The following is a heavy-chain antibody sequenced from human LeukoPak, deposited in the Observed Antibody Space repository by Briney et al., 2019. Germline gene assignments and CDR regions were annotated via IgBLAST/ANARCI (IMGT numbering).Heavy chain of an antibody. V-gene: IGHV3-66*01. D-gene: IGHD4-17*01. Sequence: GGSLRLSCAASGFNVNSNFMSWVRQAPRKGLEWVSLIYSAGSGGSTYYADSVKGRFTISRDASKNTLYLQMSSLRADDTAVYYCVLDYGDYGGSQFDHWGQGTLVTVSP. CDR2: IYSAGSGGST. CDR1: GFNVNSNF. J-gene: IGHJ4*02. CDR3: VLDYGDYGGSQFDH.